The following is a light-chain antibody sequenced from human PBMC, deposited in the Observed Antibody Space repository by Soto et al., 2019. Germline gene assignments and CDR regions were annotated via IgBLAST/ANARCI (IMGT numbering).Light chain of an antibody. CDR3: GAWDNSLTGGV. J-gene: IGLJ2*01. CDR1: SSNIGSNY. V-gene: IGLV1-51*02. CDR2: ENY. Sequence: QSVLTQPPSVSAAPGQKVTISCSGSSSNIGSNYVSWYQLLPGAAPKLLIYENYERPSGIPDRFSGSESGTSATLGITGLQTGDDADYYCGAWDNSLTGGVFGGGTKLTVL.